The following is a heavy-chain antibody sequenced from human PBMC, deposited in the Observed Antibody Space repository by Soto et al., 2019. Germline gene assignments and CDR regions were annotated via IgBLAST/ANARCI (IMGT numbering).Heavy chain of an antibody. CDR2: VSWNSGAK. CDR1: GFSFDDFV. D-gene: IGHD2-21*02. CDR3: AKGVATAVPALDY. Sequence: EVQLVESGGGLVQPGRSLRLSCVDSGFSFDDFVMNWVRQRPGKGLEWVSSVSWNSGAKLYADSVKGRFAISRDSAKKSVYLQMNSLRPDDTAFYYCAKGVATAVPALDYWGQGTLVTVSS. J-gene: IGHJ4*02. V-gene: IGHV3-9*01.